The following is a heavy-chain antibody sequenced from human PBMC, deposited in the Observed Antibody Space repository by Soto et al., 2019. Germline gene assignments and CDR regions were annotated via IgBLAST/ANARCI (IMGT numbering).Heavy chain of an antibody. J-gene: IGHJ4*02. Sequence: QVQLVESGGGVVQPGRSLRLSCAASGFTFSSYGMHWVRQAPGKGLEWVAVIWYDGSNKYYADSVKGRFTISRDNSKNTLYLQMNSLRAEDTAVYYCARDQNQAAMALPTFDYWGQGTLVTVSS. V-gene: IGHV3-33*01. D-gene: IGHD5-18*01. CDR2: IWYDGSNK. CDR1: GFTFSSYG. CDR3: ARDQNQAAMALPTFDY.